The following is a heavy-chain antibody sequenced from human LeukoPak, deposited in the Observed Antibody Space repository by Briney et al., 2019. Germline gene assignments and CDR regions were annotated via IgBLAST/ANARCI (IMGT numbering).Heavy chain of an antibody. CDR2: ISYDGSNK. J-gene: IGHJ2*01. Sequence: HPGGSLRLSCAASGFTFSSYAMHWVRQAPGKGLEWVAVISYDGSNKYYADSVKGRFTISRDNSKNTLYLQMNSLRAEDTAVYYCAKGYCSSTSCYDYWYFDLWGRGTLVAVSS. CDR1: GFTFSSYA. CDR3: AKGYCSSTSCYDYWYFDL. D-gene: IGHD2-2*01. V-gene: IGHV3-30*18.